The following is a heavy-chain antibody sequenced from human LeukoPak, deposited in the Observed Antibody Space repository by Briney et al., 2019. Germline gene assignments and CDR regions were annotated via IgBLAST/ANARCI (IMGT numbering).Heavy chain of an antibody. CDR1: RFTFSSYA. CDR3: ARDLYYYDSNGYLFDY. CDR2: ISYDGSNK. J-gene: IGHJ4*02. D-gene: IGHD3-22*01. V-gene: IGHV3-30*04. Sequence: TGGSLRLSCAASRFTFSSYAMHWVRQAPGKGLEWVAVISYDGSNKYYADSVKGRFTISRDNSKNTLYLQMNSLRAEDTAVYYCARDLYYYDSNGYLFDYWGQGTLVTVSS.